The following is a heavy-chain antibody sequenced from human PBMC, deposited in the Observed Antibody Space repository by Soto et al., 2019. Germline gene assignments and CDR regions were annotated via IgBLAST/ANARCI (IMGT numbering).Heavy chain of an antibody. CDR2: IYYSGST. D-gene: IGHD5-12*01. CDR3: ARNLKRWLQFDPFDY. CDR1: GGSISSSGFY. Sequence: PSGTLSLTCTVSGGSISSSGFYWGWIRQPPGKGLEWIGSIYYSGSTYYNPSLKSRVIISVDTSKNQFSLKLSSVTAADTAVYYCARNLKRWLQFDPFDYWGQGTLVTVSS. V-gene: IGHV4-39*01. J-gene: IGHJ4*02.